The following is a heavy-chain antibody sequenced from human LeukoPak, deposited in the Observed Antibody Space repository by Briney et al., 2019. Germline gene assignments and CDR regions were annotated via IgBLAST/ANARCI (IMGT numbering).Heavy chain of an antibody. D-gene: IGHD5-12*01. Sequence: PGGSLRLSCAASGFTVSTTYMSWVRQSPGKGLEWVSVIYSSGNTYYAEFVKGRFTISRDNSKNTLYLQMNSLRAEDTAVYYCARGGYSGYDRDAFDIWGQGTMVTVSS. V-gene: IGHV3-53*05. CDR2: IYSSGNT. CDR3: ARGGYSGYDRDAFDI. J-gene: IGHJ3*02. CDR1: GFTVSTTY.